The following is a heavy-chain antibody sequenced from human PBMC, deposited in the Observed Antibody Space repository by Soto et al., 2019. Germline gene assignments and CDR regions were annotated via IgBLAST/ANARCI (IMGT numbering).Heavy chain of an antibody. CDR2: IYYSGST. J-gene: IGHJ6*02. Sequence: SETLSLTCTVSGGSISSSSYYWGWIRQPPGKGLEWIGSIYYSGSTYYNPSLKSRVTISVDTSKNQFSLKLSSVTAADTAVYYCARLVYYYGSGSYYLPPYYYYYGMDVWGQGTTVTVSS. V-gene: IGHV4-39*01. CDR1: GGSISSSSYY. D-gene: IGHD3-10*01. CDR3: ARLVYYYGSGSYYLPPYYYYYGMDV.